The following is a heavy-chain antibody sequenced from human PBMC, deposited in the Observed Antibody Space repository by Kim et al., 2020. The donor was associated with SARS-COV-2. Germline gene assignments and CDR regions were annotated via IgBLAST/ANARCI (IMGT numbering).Heavy chain of an antibody. CDR1: GFAFSSFN. D-gene: IGHD2-2*01. Sequence: GGSLGLSCAASGFAFSSFNMNWVRQAPGKGLEWVSSISTSSYSFYADPVKGRFTISRDNAHNLLYLQMNSLRAEDTANYYCAREECSHSTCYYWGQGALASVYS. CDR3: AREECSHSTCYY. J-gene: IGHJ4*01. V-gene: IGHV3-21*01. CDR2: ISTSSYS.